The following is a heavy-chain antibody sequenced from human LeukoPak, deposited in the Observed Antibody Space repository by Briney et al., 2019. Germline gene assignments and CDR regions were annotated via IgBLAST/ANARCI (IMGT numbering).Heavy chain of an antibody. CDR3: ASYGIAVAAPDY. CDR2: IKEDGSEK. Sequence: TGGSLRLSCVVSGFSFSNYWMTWVRQAPGKGLEWVDNIKEDGSEKYYVDSVKGRFTISRDNAKNSLYLQMNSLRAEDTAVYYCASYGIAVAAPDYWGQGTLVTVSS. CDR1: GFSFSNYW. D-gene: IGHD6-19*01. V-gene: IGHV3-7*05. J-gene: IGHJ4*02.